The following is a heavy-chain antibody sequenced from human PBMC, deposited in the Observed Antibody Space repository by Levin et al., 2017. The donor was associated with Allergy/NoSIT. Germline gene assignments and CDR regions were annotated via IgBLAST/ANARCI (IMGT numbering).Heavy chain of an antibody. CDR1: GGSISSYY. CDR3: ARAAYCGGDCYSNYFDY. CDR2: IYYSGST. D-gene: IGHD2-21*02. Sequence: SETLSLTCTVSGGSISSYYWSWIRQPPGKGLEWIGYIYYSGSTNYNPSLKSRVTISVDTSKNQFSLKLSSVTAADTAVYYCARAAYCGGDCYSNYFDYWGQGTLVTVSS. J-gene: IGHJ4*02. V-gene: IGHV4-59*01.